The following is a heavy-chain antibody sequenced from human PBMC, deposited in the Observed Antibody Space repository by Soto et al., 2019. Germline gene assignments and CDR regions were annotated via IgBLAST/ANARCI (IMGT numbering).Heavy chain of an antibody. D-gene: IGHD3-22*01. CDR1: GGSLSSGDYY. J-gene: IGHJ4*02. V-gene: IGHV4-30-4*08. CDR3: ARAPIPPYYYDSSGYYYFDY. CDR2: IYYSGST. Sequence: SETLSLTCTVSGGSLSSGDYYRSWIRQPPGKGLEWIGYIYYSGSTYYNPSLKSRVTISVDTSKNQFSLKLSSVTAADTAVYYCARAPIPPYYYDSSGYYYFDYWGQGTLITVS.